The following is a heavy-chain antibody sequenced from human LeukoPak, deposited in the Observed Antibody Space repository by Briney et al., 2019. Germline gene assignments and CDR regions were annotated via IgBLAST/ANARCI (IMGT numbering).Heavy chain of an antibody. Sequence: GGSLRLSCAASGFTFSSYGTHWVRQAPGKGLEWVAVIWYDGSNKYYADSVKGRFTISGDNSKNTLYLQMNSLRAEDTAVYYCAKDATIFDPDNWFDPWGQGTLVTVSS. CDR3: AKDATIFDPDNWFDP. D-gene: IGHD3-3*01. V-gene: IGHV3-33*06. CDR2: IWYDGSNK. CDR1: GFTFSSYG. J-gene: IGHJ5*02.